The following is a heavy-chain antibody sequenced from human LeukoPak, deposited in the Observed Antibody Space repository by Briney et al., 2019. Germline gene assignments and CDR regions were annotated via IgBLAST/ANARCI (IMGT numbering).Heavy chain of an antibody. CDR2: IYSGGST. Sequence: PGGSLRLSCAASGFTVSSNYMSWVRQAPGKGLEWVSVIYSGGSTYYADSVKGRFTISRDNSKNTLNLQMNSLRAEDTAVYYCARDSYSSGWYYWGQGTLVTVSS. J-gene: IGHJ4*02. D-gene: IGHD6-19*01. V-gene: IGHV3-53*01. CDR1: GFTVSSNY. CDR3: ARDSYSSGWYY.